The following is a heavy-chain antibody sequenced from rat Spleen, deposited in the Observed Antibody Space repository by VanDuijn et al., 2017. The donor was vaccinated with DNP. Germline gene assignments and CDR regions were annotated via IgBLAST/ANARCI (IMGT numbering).Heavy chain of an antibody. D-gene: IGHD1-12*02. V-gene: IGHV5S13*01. CDR2: ISPGGGST. CDR3: TRVGDLHDGGDGDVLDA. CDR1: RFTFSNFG. J-gene: IGHJ4*01. Sequence: EVQLVESGGGLVQPGRSLKLSCAASRFTFSNFGMHWIRQAPTKGLEWVASISPGGGSTYYPDSVKGRFTISRDNAKNTQYLQMDSLRSEDTATYYCTRVGDLHDGGDGDVLDAWGQGTSVTVAS.